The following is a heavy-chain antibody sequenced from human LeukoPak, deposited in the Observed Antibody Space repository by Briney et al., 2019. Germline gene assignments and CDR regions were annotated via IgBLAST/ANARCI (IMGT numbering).Heavy chain of an antibody. D-gene: IGHD6-25*01. CDR1: GFTFSTYA. Sequence: GGSLRRSCAASGFTFSTYAMHWVRQAPGKGLEWVAVIADDGKDKHYVESVKGRFTISRDNSKNTLYLQMNSLRVEDTAVYYCARDRHIAAAGYYFDYWGQGTLVTVSS. V-gene: IGHV3-30*04. J-gene: IGHJ4*02. CDR3: ARDRHIAAAGYYFDY. CDR2: IADDGKDK.